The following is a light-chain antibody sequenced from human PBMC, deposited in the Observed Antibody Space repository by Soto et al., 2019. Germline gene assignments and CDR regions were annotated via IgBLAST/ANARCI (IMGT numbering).Light chain of an antibody. CDR3: QQYGSSGT. V-gene: IGKV3-20*01. CDR1: QSVSNNY. CDR2: GAS. Sequence: EIVLTHSQGTLSLSPCERATLSFRASQSVSNNYLAWYQQKPGQAPRLLIYGASNRATGIPDRFSGSGSGTDFTLTISRLEPEDFAVYYCQQYGSSGTFGQGTKVDI. J-gene: IGKJ1*01.